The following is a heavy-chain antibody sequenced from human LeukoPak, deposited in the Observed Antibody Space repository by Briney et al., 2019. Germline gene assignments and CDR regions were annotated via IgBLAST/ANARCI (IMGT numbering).Heavy chain of an antibody. V-gene: IGHV1-46*01. J-gene: IGHJ4*02. CDR2: INPSGGST. Sequence: ASVKVSCKASGYTSTSYYMHWARQAPGQGLEWMGIINPSGGSTSYAQKFQGRVTMTRDTSTSTVYMELSSLRSEDTAVYYCARDRVGRAATPEYYFDYWGQGTLVTVSS. CDR3: ARDRVGRAATPEYYFDY. CDR1: GYTSTSYY. D-gene: IGHD2-15*01.